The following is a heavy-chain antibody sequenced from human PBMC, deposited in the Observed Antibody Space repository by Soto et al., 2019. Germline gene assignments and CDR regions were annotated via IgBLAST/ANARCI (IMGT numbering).Heavy chain of an antibody. V-gene: IGHV4-4*02. Sequence: QVYLHQSGPGLVKPSGTLSLTCAVSGDSISSTHWWTWVRQTPGKGLEWIGEVYHSGSTSYNPSPKSRVTRSVDKSNNQFSLKLTSVTAADTAVYYCATLPPRIVVTVLPIPTWGQGTLVSVSS. CDR2: VYHSGST. CDR1: GDSISSTHW. J-gene: IGHJ5*02. CDR3: ATLPPRIVVTVLPIPT. D-gene: IGHD2-21*01.